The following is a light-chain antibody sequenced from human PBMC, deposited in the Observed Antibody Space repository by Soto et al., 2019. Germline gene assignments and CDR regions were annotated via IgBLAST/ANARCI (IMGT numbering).Light chain of an antibody. CDR3: QQYYSTPFT. CDR2: WAS. CDR1: QSVLHSSNNKDY. V-gene: IGKV4-1*01. J-gene: IGKJ3*01. Sequence: DIVMTQSPDSLAESLGERATIYCKSSQSVLHSSNNKDYLAWYQQKPGQSPKLLIYWASTRESGVPDRFSGSGSATEFTLTISSLQAEDVAVYYCQQYYSTPFTFGPGTKVDIK.